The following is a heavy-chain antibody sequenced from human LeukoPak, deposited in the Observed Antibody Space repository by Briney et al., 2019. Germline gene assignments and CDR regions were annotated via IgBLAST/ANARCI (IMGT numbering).Heavy chain of an antibody. D-gene: IGHD3-10*01. J-gene: IGHJ4*02. Sequence: ASVKVSCKACRYTFTDYYMHWVRQAPGQGLEWMGWINPNSGGTNYAQKFQGRVTMTRDTAISTAYMERSRLRSDDTAVYYCATSFKYGSGSYQFDYWGQGTLVTVSS. CDR1: RYTFTDYY. CDR2: INPNSGGT. V-gene: IGHV1-2*02. CDR3: ATSFKYGSGSYQFDY.